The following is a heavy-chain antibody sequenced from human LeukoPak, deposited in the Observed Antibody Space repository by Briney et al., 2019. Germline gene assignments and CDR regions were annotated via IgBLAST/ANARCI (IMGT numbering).Heavy chain of an antibody. J-gene: IGHJ3*02. CDR3: ARVVSPYAFDI. CDR1: GFTFSHYY. CDR2: ISSSGSTM. Sequence: GGSLRLSCAASGFTFSHYYMSWIRQAPGKGLEWVSYISSSGSTMYYADSVKGRFSISRDNAKNSLYLQMNSLRAEDTAIFYCARVVSPYAFDIWGQGTMVTVSS. D-gene: IGHD5/OR15-5a*01. V-gene: IGHV3-11*01.